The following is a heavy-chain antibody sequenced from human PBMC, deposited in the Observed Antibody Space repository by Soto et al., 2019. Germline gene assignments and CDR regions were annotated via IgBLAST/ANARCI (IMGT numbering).Heavy chain of an antibody. D-gene: IGHD6-19*01. J-gene: IGHJ5*02. Sequence: GASVKVSCKASGYTFTNYVMYWVRQAPGQSLEWMGGIIPIFGTANYAQKFQGRVTITADESTSTAYMELSSLRSEDTAVYYCARAIYSSGWPDGGNWFDPWGQGTLVTVSS. V-gene: IGHV1-69*13. CDR1: GYTFTNYV. CDR3: ARAIYSSGWPDGGNWFDP. CDR2: IIPIFGTA.